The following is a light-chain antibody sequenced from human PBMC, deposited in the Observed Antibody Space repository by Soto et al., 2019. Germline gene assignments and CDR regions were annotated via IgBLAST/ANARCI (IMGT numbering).Light chain of an antibody. V-gene: IGLV1-51*01. CDR2: DNS. CDR3: GSWDTSLSVVV. CDR1: TSNIGNNF. J-gene: IGLJ3*02. Sequence: QSVLTQPPSVSAAAGQWVTISCSGTTSNIGNNFVSWYQQFPRQSPKLLIYDNSKRPSGIPDRFSGSKSDTSGTLDITGLQPGDEADYYCGSWDTSLSVVVFGGGTKVTVL.